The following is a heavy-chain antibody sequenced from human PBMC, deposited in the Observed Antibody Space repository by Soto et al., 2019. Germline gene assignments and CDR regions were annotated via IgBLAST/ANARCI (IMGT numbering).Heavy chain of an antibody. CDR3: ARTGTQGIADVKKLRFDY. CDR1: GFTFSDYY. D-gene: IGHD6-13*01. CDR2: ISTTSSYT. Sequence: QVQLVESGGGLVKPGGSLRLSCAASGFTFSDYYMSWIRQAPGKGLEWVSYISTTSSYTNYADSVKGRFTISRDNAKSSLYLQMNSLGGEDTAVYYCARTGTQGIADVKKLRFDYWGQGTLVTVSS. V-gene: IGHV3-11*06. J-gene: IGHJ4*02.